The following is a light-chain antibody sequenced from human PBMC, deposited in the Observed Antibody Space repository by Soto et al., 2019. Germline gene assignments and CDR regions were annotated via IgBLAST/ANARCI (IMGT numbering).Light chain of an antibody. J-gene: IGLJ1*01. V-gene: IGLV2-14*01. CDR3: CSYTTSSTRV. Sequence: QSALTQPASVSGSPGQSIAISCTVSTSDVGFYNYVSWYQQHPGKVPKLIIYEVTNRPSGVSNRFSGSKSGNTASLTISGLQAEDEADYYCCSYTTSSTRVFGTGTKVTVL. CDR1: TSDVGFYNY. CDR2: EVT.